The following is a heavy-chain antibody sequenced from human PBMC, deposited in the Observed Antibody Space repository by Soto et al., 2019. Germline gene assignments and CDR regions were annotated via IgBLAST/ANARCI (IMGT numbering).Heavy chain of an antibody. CDR3: ALRDGYNLEHDAFDI. D-gene: IGHD5-12*01. CDR1: GFTFSSYG. V-gene: IGHV3-30*03. CDR2: ISYDGSNK. J-gene: IGHJ3*02. Sequence: PGGSLRLSSAASGFTFSSYGMHWVRQAPGEGLEWVAVISYDGSNKYYADSVKGRFTISRDNSKNTLYLQMNSLRAEDTAVYYCALRDGYNLEHDAFDIWGQGTMVTV.